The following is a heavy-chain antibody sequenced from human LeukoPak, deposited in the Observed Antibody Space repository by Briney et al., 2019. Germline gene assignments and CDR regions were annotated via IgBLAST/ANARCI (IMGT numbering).Heavy chain of an antibody. CDR2: ISSSGSTI. Sequence: PGGSLRLSCAASGFTFSSYEMNWVRQAPGKGLEWVSYISSSGSTIYYADSVKGRFTISRDNAKNSLYLQMNSLRAEDKAVYYCAKGYWSGYSFDNWFDPWGQGTLVTVSS. CDR1: GFTFSSYE. CDR3: AKGYWSGYSFDNWFDP. D-gene: IGHD3-3*01. J-gene: IGHJ5*02. V-gene: IGHV3-48*03.